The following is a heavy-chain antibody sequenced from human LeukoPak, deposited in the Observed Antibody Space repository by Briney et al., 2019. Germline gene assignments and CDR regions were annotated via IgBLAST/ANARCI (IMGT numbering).Heavy chain of an antibody. CDR1: GFIFNRNA. V-gene: IGHV3-64*01. CDR3: ARGGATTIRPLDS. J-gene: IGHJ4*02. CDR2: ISSNGGST. D-gene: IGHD1-26*01. Sequence: PGGSLRPSCTASGFIFNRNAMHWVRQAPAKGLEYLAAISSNGGSTEYAKSVKGRFTISRGNSQNTLYLQMGTLRTEDTAVYFCARGGATTIRPLDSWGQGTLVTDS.